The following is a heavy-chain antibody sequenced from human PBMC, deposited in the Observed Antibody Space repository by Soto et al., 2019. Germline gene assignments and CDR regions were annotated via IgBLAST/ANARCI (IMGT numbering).Heavy chain of an antibody. V-gene: IGHV3-23*04. CDR3: AKDRGVVVTTITLDY. J-gene: IGHJ4*02. CDR1: GFTVSSTY. Sequence: EVQLVESGGGLIQPGGSLRLSCAASGFTVSSTYMSWVRQAPGKGLEWLSVISGSGGSTYYADSVKGRFTISRDNSKNTLYLQMNSLRAEDTAVYYCAKDRGVVVTTITLDYWGQGTLVTVSS. CDR2: ISGSGGST. D-gene: IGHD2-21*02.